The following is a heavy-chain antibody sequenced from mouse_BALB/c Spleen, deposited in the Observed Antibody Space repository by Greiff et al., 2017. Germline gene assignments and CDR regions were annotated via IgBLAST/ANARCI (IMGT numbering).Heavy chain of an antibody. CDR2: IDPSDSET. Sequence: VQLVESGPQLVRPGASVKISCKASGYSFTSYWMHWVKQRPGQGLEWIGMIDPSDSETRLNQKFKDKATLTVDKSSSTAYMQLSSPTSEDSAVYYCARGGNYPYAMDYWGQGTSVTVSS. V-gene: IGHV1S126*01. CDR1: GYSFTSYW. J-gene: IGHJ4*01. CDR3: ARGGNYPYAMDY.